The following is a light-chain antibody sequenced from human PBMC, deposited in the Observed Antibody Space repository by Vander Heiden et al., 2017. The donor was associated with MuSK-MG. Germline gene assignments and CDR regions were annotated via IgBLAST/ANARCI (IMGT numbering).Light chain of an antibody. J-gene: IGKJ1*01. V-gene: IGKV1-12*01. CDR1: QGVSTW. Sequence: IQMTQSPSSVSASVGHKVTITCRASQGVSTWLAWFQQKPGKAPKLLIYGASTLQSGVPSRFSGSGSGTDFTLTITSLQPEDFATYFCQQSNSLPRTFGQGTRVEIK. CDR2: GAS. CDR3: QQSNSLPRT.